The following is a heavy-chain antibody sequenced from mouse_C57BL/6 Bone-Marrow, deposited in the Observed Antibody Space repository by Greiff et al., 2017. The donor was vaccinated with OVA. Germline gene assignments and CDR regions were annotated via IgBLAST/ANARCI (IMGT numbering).Heavy chain of an antibody. CDR2: INPNNGGT. D-gene: IGHD2-12*01. V-gene: IGHV1-18*01. CDR1: GYTFTDYN. J-gene: IGHJ1*03. Sequence: EVQLQQSGPELVKPGASVKIPCKASGYTFTDYNMDWVKQSHGKSLEWIGDINPNNGGTIYNQKFKGKATLTVDKSSSTAYMELRSLTSEDTAVDYCARSPRYYSKRYFDVWGTGTTVTVSS. CDR3: ARSPRYYSKRYFDV.